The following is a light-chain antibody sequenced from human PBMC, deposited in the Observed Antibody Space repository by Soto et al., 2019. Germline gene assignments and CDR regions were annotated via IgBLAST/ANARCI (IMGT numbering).Light chain of an antibody. CDR3: QQYHSYST. Sequence: DIQMTQSPSTLSASVGDRVTITCRASQSISTWLAWYQQKPGKAPKFLIFDGSSLQSGVPSRFSGSGSGTEITLTISSLQPDDFATYYCQQYHSYSTFGQGTKVDI. CDR1: QSISTW. V-gene: IGKV1-5*01. CDR2: DGS. J-gene: IGKJ1*01.